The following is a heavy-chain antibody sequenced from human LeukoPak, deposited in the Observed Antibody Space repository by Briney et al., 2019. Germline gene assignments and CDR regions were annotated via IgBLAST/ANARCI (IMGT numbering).Heavy chain of an antibody. CDR1: EFTFSSYA. Sequence: GGSLRLSCAASEFTFSSYAMSWVRQAPGKGLEWVSGLSGNGDNTYYADSVKGRLTISRDNSKNTLYLRMNSLRAEDTAVYYCAKEVGYSGHDFRGRLFDSWGQGTLVTVSS. CDR3: AKEVGYSGHDFRGRLFDS. V-gene: IGHV3-23*01. CDR2: LSGNGDNT. J-gene: IGHJ4*02. D-gene: IGHD5-12*01.